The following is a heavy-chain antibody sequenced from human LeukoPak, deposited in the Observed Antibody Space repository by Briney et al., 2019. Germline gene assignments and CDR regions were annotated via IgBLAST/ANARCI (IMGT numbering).Heavy chain of an antibody. Sequence: SETLSLTCTVSGGSISSYYWSWIRQPAGKGLERIGRIYSSGSTNYNPSLKSRVTVSVDTSKNQFSLKLSSVTAADTAVYYCARGGYYDSRNAFDIWGQGTMVTVSS. V-gene: IGHV4-4*07. CDR3: ARGGYYDSRNAFDI. D-gene: IGHD3-22*01. CDR2: IYSSGST. CDR1: GGSISSYY. J-gene: IGHJ3*02.